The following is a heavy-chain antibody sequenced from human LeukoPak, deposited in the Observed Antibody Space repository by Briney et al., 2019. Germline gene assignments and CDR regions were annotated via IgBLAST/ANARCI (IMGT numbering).Heavy chain of an antibody. D-gene: IGHD6-6*01. J-gene: IGHJ4*02. CDR2: INGDGSIT. V-gene: IGHV3-74*01. Sequence: GVSLRLSCAASGFAFSTSWMNWVRQDPGKGPVWVSRINGDGSITTYADSVKGRFTISRGNAKNALSLQMNSLRAEDTAVYYCRYGSSSGDYWGQGTLVTVSS. CDR1: GFAFSTSW. CDR3: RYGSSSGDY.